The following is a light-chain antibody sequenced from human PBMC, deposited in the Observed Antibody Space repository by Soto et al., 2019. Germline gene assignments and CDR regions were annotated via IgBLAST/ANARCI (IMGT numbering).Light chain of an antibody. CDR1: SSDVGGYNY. V-gene: IGLV2-11*01. J-gene: IGLJ1*01. CDR2: DVS. Sequence: QSALTQPRSVSGSPGQSVTIPCTGTSSDVGGYNYVSWYQRHAGKGPKLIIYDVSEWPSGVPDRFSASKSGNTASLTNSGLQAEDEADYYCSSYAGNYVYVFGSGTKVTVL. CDR3: SSYAGNYVYV.